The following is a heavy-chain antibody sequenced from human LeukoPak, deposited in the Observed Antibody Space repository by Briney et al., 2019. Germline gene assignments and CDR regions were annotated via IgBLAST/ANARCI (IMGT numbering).Heavy chain of an antibody. J-gene: IGHJ4*02. CDR3: ARARNTVTSD. V-gene: IGHV4-59*08. D-gene: IGHD4-17*01. CDR2: IYYSGST. Sequence: TGGSLRLSCAASGFTFSSYWMNWVRQPPGKGLEWIGSIYYSGSTNYNPSLKSRVTLSLDTSKNQFSLRLSSVTAADTAVYYCARARNTVTSDWGQGTLVTVSS. CDR1: GFTFSSYW.